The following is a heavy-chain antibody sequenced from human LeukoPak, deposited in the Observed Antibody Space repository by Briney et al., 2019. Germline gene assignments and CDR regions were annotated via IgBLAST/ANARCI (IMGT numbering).Heavy chain of an antibody. D-gene: IGHD3-22*01. CDR1: GGSISSSNYY. CDR2: IYYSGSI. J-gene: IGHJ3*02. Sequence: PSETLSLTCTVSGGSISSSNYYWGWIRQPPGKGLEWIGSIYYSGSIYYNPSLKSRVTISVDTSKNQFSLKLSSVTAADTAVYYCARKNYYDSSGYCDIWGQGTMVTVSS. V-gene: IGHV4-39*07. CDR3: ARKNYYDSSGYCDI.